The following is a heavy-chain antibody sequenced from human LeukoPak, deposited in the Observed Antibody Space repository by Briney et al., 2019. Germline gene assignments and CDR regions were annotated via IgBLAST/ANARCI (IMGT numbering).Heavy chain of an antibody. CDR3: ARDGKSSSWYGLTGNWFDP. D-gene: IGHD6-13*01. V-gene: IGHV1-2*02. J-gene: IGHJ5*02. Sequence: ASVKVSCKASGGTFSSYTISWVRQAPGQGLEWMGWINPNSGGTNYAQKFQGRVTMTRDTSISTAYMELSRLRSDDTAVYYCARDGKSSSWYGLTGNWFDPWGQGTLVTVSS. CDR2: INPNSGGT. CDR1: GGTFSSYT.